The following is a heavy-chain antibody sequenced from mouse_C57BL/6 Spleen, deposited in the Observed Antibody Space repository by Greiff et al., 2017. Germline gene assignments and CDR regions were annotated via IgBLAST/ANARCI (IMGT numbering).Heavy chain of an antibody. V-gene: IGHV2-5*01. D-gene: IGHD2-2*01. Sequence: QVQLQQSGPGLVQPSQSLSITCTVSGFSLTRYGVHWVRQSPGKGLEWLGVIWRGGSTDYNAAFMSRLSITKDNSKSQVFCKMNSLQADDTAIYCCAGYGYDGGWFAYWGQGTLVTVSA. J-gene: IGHJ3*01. CDR3: AGYGYDGGWFAY. CDR1: GFSLTRYG. CDR2: IWRGGST.